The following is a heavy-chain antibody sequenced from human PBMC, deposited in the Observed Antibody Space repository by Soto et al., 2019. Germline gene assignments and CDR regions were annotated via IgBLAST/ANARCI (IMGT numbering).Heavy chain of an antibody. CDR2: IYYSGST. CDR1: GASIGSSSCF. J-gene: IGHJ3*02. D-gene: IGHD5-12*01. Sequence: TSETLSLTCTGTGASIGSSSCFWGWIRKPPGKGLEWIGSIYYSGSTYYNPSLKSRVTVSVDTSKNQFSLKLSSVTAADTAVYYCARHPPGRWLQSEGAFDIWGQGTMVT. V-gene: IGHV4-39*01. CDR3: ARHPPGRWLQSEGAFDI.